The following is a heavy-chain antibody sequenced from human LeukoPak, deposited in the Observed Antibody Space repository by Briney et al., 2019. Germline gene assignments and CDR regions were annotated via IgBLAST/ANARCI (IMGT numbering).Heavy chain of an antibody. Sequence: GGSLRLSCAASGFTFSSYSMNWVRQAPGKGLEWVSSISSSSSYIYYADSVKGRFTISRDNAENSLYLQMNSLRAEDTAVYYCARGTGPVEIPDYWGQGTLVTVSS. CDR2: ISSSSSYI. CDR3: ARGTGPVEIPDY. D-gene: IGHD5-24*01. J-gene: IGHJ4*02. CDR1: GFTFSSYS. V-gene: IGHV3-21*01.